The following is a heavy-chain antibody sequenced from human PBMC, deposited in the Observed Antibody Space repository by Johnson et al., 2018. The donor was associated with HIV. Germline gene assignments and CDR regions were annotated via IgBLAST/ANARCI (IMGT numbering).Heavy chain of an antibody. CDR2: IYSGGTT. J-gene: IGHJ3*02. D-gene: IGHD6-19*01. V-gene: IGHV3-66*01. CDR1: GLTVSSNY. CDR3: ARAFLHSSGWGPALPDAFDI. Sequence: EVQLVESGGGLVQPGGSLRLSCAASGLTVSSNYMSWVRQAPGKGLEWVSFIYSGGTTYYADSVKGRFTISRDNSKNTLYLQMNSLRAEDTAVYYCARAFLHSSGWGPALPDAFDIWGQGTMVTVSS.